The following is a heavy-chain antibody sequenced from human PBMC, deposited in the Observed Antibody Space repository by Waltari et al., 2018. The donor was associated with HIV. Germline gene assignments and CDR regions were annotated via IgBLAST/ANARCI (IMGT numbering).Heavy chain of an antibody. V-gene: IGHV4-59*12. CDR2: IRHNGNV. CDR3: ARATAAGPGTPGGIDY. Sequence: QVQLQESGPGLVKPSETLSLSCSVSGDSTTHFYWNWIRQAPGKGLEWIGHIRHNGNVNYNPSLRSRVSFSMETSDNRFSLKLMSVTAADTAIYFCARATAAGPGTPGGIDYWGQGVLVTVSS. CDR1: GDSTTHFY. D-gene: IGHD2-8*02. J-gene: IGHJ4*02.